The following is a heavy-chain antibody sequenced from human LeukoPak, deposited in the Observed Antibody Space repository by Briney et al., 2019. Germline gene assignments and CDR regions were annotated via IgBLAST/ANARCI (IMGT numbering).Heavy chain of an antibody. CDR2: ISSSSSTI. CDR1: GFTFSSYS. V-gene: IGHV3-48*01. J-gene: IGHJ4*02. CDR3: ARGLAFDYGSGSYYI. D-gene: IGHD3-10*01. Sequence: PGGSLRLSCAASGFTFSSYSMNWVRQAPGKGLEWVSYISSSSSTIYYADSVKGRFTISRDNAKNSLYLQMNSLRAEDTAVYYCARGLAFDYGSGSYYIWGQGTLVTVSS.